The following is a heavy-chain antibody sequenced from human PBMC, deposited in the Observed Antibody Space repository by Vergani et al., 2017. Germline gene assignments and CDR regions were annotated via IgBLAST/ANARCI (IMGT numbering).Heavy chain of an antibody. J-gene: IGHJ5*02. CDR3: ASDTHSGQRADR. Sequence: QVQLQESGPGLVKPSQTLSLTCSVSGDSISSGVYYWNWIRQPPGKGLEWIGSIHYSENTHYNPSLKTRVTISVDTSKNQFSLTLTSVTAADTAVYYCASDTHSGQRADRWGQGILVTVTS. D-gene: IGHD6-19*01. CDR1: GDSISSGVYY. V-gene: IGHV4-61*08. CDR2: IHYSENT.